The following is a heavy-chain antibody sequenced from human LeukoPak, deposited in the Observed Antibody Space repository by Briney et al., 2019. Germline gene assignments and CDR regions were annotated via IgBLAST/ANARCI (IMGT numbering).Heavy chain of an antibody. Sequence: PGGSLRLSCAASGFTFSSYAMSWVRQAPGKGLGWVANIKYDVSENHYVDSVKGRFTISRDNARNSLYLQMSSLRAEDTAVYYCARGRFCSSGSCYFDLWGQGALVTVSS. CDR1: GFTFSSYA. CDR2: IKYDVSEN. V-gene: IGHV3-7*02. CDR3: ARGRFCSSGSCYFDL. D-gene: IGHD2-15*01. J-gene: IGHJ4*02.